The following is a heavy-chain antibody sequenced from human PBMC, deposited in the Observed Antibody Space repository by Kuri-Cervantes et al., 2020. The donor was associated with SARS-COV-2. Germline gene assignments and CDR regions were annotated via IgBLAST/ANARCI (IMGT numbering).Heavy chain of an antibody. Sequence: SETLSLTCAVSGGSISSSNWWSWVRQPPGKGLEWIGEIYHSGSTNYNPSLKSRVTISVDTSKNQFSLKLNSLTAADTAVYYCARGRWGTGWTLGNYYYGLDVWGQGTTVTVSS. D-gene: IGHD3-16*01. V-gene: IGHV4-4*02. CDR3: ARGRWGTGWTLGNYYYGLDV. J-gene: IGHJ6*02. CDR1: GGSISSSNW. CDR2: IYHSGST.